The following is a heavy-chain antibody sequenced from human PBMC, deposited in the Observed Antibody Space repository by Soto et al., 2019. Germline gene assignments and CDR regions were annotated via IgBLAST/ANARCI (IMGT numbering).Heavy chain of an antibody. CDR1: GGSISSSGYY. J-gene: IGHJ4*02. CDR3: ASMTTGY. V-gene: IGHV4-39*01. Sequence: QLQLQESGPGLMKPSETLSLTCTVSGGSISSSGYYWGWIRQPPGKGLEWIGSIYYSGSTYYNPSLKSRVTISVDTSKNQFSLKLSSVTAAATAVYYCASMTTGYWGQGTLVTVSS. CDR2: IYYSGST. D-gene: IGHD4-17*01.